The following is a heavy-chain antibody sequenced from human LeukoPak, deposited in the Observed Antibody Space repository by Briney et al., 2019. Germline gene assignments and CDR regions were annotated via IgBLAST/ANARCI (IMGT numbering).Heavy chain of an antibody. CDR2: INPSGGST. CDR1: GYTFTSYY. D-gene: IGHD3-10*01. J-gene: IGHJ4*02. Sequence: ASVKVSCKASGYTFTSYYMHWVRQAPGQGLEWMGIINPSGGSTSYAQKFQGRVTMTRDTSTSTVYMELSSLRSEDTAVYYCAREGYGSGSYYTTHLDYWGQGTLVTVPS. CDR3: AREGYGSGSYYTTHLDY. V-gene: IGHV1-46*01.